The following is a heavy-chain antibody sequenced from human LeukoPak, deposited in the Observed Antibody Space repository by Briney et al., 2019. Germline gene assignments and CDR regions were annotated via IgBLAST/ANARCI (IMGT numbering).Heavy chain of an antibody. CDR3: ARDLVTVTKGFDI. J-gene: IGHJ3*02. Sequence: SETLSLTCAVSGDSFSSHYWTWIRQPPGRGLEWIGYISYIGTTNYNPSLKGRVTISIDTSKNQFSLKLSSVTTADTAVYYCARDLVTVTKGFDIWGLGTMVSVSS. D-gene: IGHD4-17*01. CDR2: ISYIGTT. CDR1: GDSFSSHY. V-gene: IGHV4-59*11.